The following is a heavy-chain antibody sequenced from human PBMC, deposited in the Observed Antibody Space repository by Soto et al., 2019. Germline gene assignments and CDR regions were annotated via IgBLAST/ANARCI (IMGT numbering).Heavy chain of an antibody. Sequence: QAQLMQSGAEVKKPGSSVKVSCKASGGTFSGYAISWVRQAPGQGLEWMGGIIPILGITNYAQKFQGRITIAADESTGTVYMELRSLRSEDTAVYYCARDPRSITGTTSSEDFQHWGQGTLVSVSS. V-gene: IGHV1-69*01. D-gene: IGHD1-20*01. CDR3: ARDPRSITGTTSSEDFQH. CDR1: GGTFSGYA. CDR2: IIPILGIT. J-gene: IGHJ1*01.